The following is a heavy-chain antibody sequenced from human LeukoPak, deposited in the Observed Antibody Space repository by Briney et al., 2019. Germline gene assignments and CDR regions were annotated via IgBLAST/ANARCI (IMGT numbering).Heavy chain of an antibody. J-gene: IGHJ6*04. CDR3: ARDFWQWLIRVYYYYGMDV. CDR1: GFTFSRYW. CDR2: IKENGSEK. V-gene: IGHV3-7*03. Sequence: GGSLRLSCAACGFTFSRYWMSWVRQAPGKGLEWVASIKENGSEKYYVDSVKGRFIISRDNTKNSLSLQMNSLRGEDTAVYYCARDFWQWLIRVYYYYGMDVWGKGTTVTVSS. D-gene: IGHD6-19*01.